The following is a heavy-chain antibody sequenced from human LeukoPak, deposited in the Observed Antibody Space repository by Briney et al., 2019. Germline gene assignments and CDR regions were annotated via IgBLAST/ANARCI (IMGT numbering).Heavy chain of an antibody. Sequence: GASVKVSCKASGYTFTSYYMYWVRQAPGQGLEWMGVINPSGGSTSYAQKFQSRVTMTRDMSTSTVYMELSSLRSEDTAVYYCARTGTIGYYYYYMDVWGKGTTVTVSS. CDR3: ARTGTIGYYYYYMDV. J-gene: IGHJ6*03. CDR1: GYTFTSYY. CDR2: INPSGGST. D-gene: IGHD1/OR15-1a*01. V-gene: IGHV1-46*01.